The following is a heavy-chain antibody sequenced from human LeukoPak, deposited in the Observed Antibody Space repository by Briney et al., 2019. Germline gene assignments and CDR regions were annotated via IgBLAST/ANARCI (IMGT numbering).Heavy chain of an antibody. CDR3: ARRLEWTSNFDY. D-gene: IGHD4-11*01. Sequence: GESLKISFKGSGYSFTNYWIGWVRQMPGKGLEWMGIIYPGDSDIRYSPSFQGQVTLSADKSTAYLQWSSLKASDTAMYYCARRLEWTSNFDYWGQGTLVTVSS. CDR1: GYSFTNYW. V-gene: IGHV5-51*01. CDR2: IYPGDSDI. J-gene: IGHJ4*02.